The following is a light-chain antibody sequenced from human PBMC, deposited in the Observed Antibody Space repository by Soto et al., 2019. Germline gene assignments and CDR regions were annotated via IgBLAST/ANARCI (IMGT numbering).Light chain of an antibody. CDR2: AAF. CDR3: QQLNSYPFT. Sequence: DIQLTQSPSFLSASVGDTVTISCRASEDIGTYLAWYQQKPGKAPKLLIYAAFNLQSGVPSRFSGSGSGTEFTLTISSLQPEDFATYHCQQLNSYPFTFGRGTKVDIK. V-gene: IGKV1-9*01. J-gene: IGKJ4*01. CDR1: EDIGTY.